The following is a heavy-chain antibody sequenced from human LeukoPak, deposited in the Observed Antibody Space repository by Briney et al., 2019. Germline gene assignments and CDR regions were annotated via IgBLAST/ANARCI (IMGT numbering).Heavy chain of an antibody. CDR3: ATPVRSIVVVPAAPQNYYYYGMDV. V-gene: IGHV1-24*01. CDR2: FDPEDGET. J-gene: IGHJ6*02. D-gene: IGHD2-2*01. CDR1: GYTLTELS. Sequence: GASVKVSCKVSGYTLTELSMHWARQAPGKGLEWMGGFDPEDGETIYAQKFQGRVTMTEDTSTDTAYMELSSLRSEDTAVYYCATPVRSIVVVPAAPQNYYYYGMDVWGQGTTVTVSS.